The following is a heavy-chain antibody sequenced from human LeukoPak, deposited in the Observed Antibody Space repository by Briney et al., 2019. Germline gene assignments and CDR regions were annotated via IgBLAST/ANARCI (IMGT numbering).Heavy chain of an antibody. J-gene: IGHJ4*02. Sequence: PGGSLRLSCAASGFTFSSYGMHWVRQAPGKGLEWVAFIRYDESNKYYADSVKGRFTISRDNSKNTLYLQMNSLRAEDTAAYYCAKDRNPGIFGYWGQGTLVTVSS. CDR2: IRYDESNK. D-gene: IGHD1-14*01. V-gene: IGHV3-30*02. CDR3: AKDRNPGIFGY. CDR1: GFTFSSYG.